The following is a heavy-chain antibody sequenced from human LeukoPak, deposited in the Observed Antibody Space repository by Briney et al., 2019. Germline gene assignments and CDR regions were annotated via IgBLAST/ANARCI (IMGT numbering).Heavy chain of an antibody. V-gene: IGHV3-74*03. J-gene: IGHJ3*02. CDR1: GFTFSPFW. CDR2: INSDGSNT. CDR3: GRMVNSIAAAGEDAFDI. D-gene: IGHD6-13*01. Sequence: PGGSRRLSCATSGFTFSPFWMHWVRQAPGKGLVWVSRINSDGSNTTYADSVKGRFTISRDNSKNTLYLQMNSLRPEDTAVYYCGRMVNSIAAAGEDAFDIGGKGTMVTVS.